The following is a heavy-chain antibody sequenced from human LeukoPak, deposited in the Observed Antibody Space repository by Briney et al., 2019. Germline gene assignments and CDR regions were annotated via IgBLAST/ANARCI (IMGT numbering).Heavy chain of an antibody. V-gene: IGHV3-23*01. CDR1: GFTFSTYA. CDR2: FGGGGNT. J-gene: IGHJ4*02. CDR3: AKQLGYCSDGSCYFPY. D-gene: IGHD2-15*01. Sequence: GGSLRLSCAASGFTFSTYAMSWVRQTPGTGLEWVSAFGGGGNTYYADSVKGRFTISRDNSKNTLCLQMNSLRAEDTAVYYCAKQLGYCSDGSCYFPYWGQGTLVTVSS.